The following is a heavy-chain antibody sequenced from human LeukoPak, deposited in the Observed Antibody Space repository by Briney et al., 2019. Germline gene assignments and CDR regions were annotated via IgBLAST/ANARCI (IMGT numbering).Heavy chain of an antibody. V-gene: IGHV3-7*05. J-gene: IGHJ4*02. Sequence: GGSLRLSCAASGFTCSSYWMSWVRQAPGKGLEWVANINRDGSERNYVDSVKGRFTISRDNAKNSLYLQMNSLRAEDTAVYYCARDQDAYSSGWYGVFDYWGQGTLVTVSS. CDR3: ARDQDAYSSGWYGVFDY. CDR2: INRDGSER. D-gene: IGHD6-19*01. CDR1: GFTCSSYW.